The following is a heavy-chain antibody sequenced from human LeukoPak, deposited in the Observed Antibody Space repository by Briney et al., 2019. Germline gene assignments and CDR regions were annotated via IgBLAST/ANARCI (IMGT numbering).Heavy chain of an antibody. Sequence: GGSLRLSCAASGFTFSSYAMHWVRQAPGKGLEYVSAISSNGDSTYYANSVRGRFTISGDNSKNTLYLQMGSLRAEDTAVYYCASSYGSNKNPFDYWGQGTLVTVSS. D-gene: IGHD4-23*01. CDR3: ASSYGSNKNPFDY. V-gene: IGHV3-64*01. CDR2: ISSNGDST. J-gene: IGHJ4*02. CDR1: GFTFSSYA.